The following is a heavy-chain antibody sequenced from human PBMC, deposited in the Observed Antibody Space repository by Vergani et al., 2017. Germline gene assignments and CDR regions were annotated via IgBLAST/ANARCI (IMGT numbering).Heavy chain of an antibody. CDR1: GGTFSSYA. V-gene: IGHV1-69*01. CDR3: ARDGSSSWYYEQRNGYWYFDL. D-gene: IGHD6-13*01. Sequence: QVQLVQSGAEVKKPGSSVKVSCKASGGTFSSYAISWVRQAPGQGLEWMGGIIPIFGTANYAQKFQGRVTITADESTSPAYMELSSLRSEDTAVYYCARDGSSSWYYEQRNGYWYFDLWGCGTLVTVSS. CDR2: IIPIFGTA. J-gene: IGHJ2*01.